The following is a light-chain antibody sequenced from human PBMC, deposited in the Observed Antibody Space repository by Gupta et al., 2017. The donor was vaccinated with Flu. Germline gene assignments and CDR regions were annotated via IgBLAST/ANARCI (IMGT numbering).Light chain of an antibody. Sequence: QSVLTKPPAVSGATGQRVTISGTGSSPNIGAGYDVHWYQQLPGTAHKLLIYGNSNRPSGVPYRFSGSKSGTSASLAITGLQAEDEADYYCQSYDSSLSGSVFGGVTKLTVL. CDR3: QSYDSSLSGSV. V-gene: IGLV1-40*01. CDR1: SPNIGAGYD. J-gene: IGLJ2*01. CDR2: GNS.